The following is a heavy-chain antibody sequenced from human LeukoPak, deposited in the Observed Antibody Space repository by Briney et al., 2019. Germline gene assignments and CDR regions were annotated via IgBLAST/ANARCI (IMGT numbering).Heavy chain of an antibody. CDR3: AKGIYSSGWSYFDY. J-gene: IGHJ4*01. CDR1: GFTFSNSA. D-gene: IGHD6-19*01. Sequence: GGSLRLFCPASGFTFSNSAMSWVRQAPGKGLEWVSTLSGSGITTYYADSVKGRFTISRDNSKNTLYQQINSLRAEDTAVYYCAKGIYSSGWSYFDYWGHGTLVTVSS. V-gene: IGHV3-23*01. CDR2: LSGSGITT.